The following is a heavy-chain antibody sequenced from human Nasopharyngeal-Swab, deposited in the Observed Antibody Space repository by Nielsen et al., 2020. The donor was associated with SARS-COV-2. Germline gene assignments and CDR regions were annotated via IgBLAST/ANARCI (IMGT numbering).Heavy chain of an antibody. CDR3: ARAVYCSGGSCYSWHYYYYYMDV. Sequence: ASVKVSCKASVYTFTSYGISWVRQAPGQGLEWMGWISAYNGNTNYAQKLQGRVTMTTDTSTSTAYMELRSLRSDDTAVYYCARAVYCSGGSCYSWHYYYYYMDVWGKGTTVTVSS. CDR1: VYTFTSYG. CDR2: ISAYNGNT. V-gene: IGHV1-18*01. D-gene: IGHD2-15*01. J-gene: IGHJ6*03.